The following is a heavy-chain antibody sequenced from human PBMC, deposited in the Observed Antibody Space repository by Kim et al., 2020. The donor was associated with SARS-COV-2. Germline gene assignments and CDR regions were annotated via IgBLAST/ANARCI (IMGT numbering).Heavy chain of an antibody. CDR3: ARDLNYYYDSSAGGEAFDI. Sequence: SETLSLTCTVSGGSISSYYWSWIRQPPGKGLEWIGYIYYSGSTNYNPSLKSRVTISVDTSKNQFSLKLSSVTAADTAVYYCARDLNYYYDSSAGGEAFDIWGQGTMVTVSS. D-gene: IGHD3-22*01. CDR2: IYYSGST. J-gene: IGHJ3*02. V-gene: IGHV4-59*01. CDR1: GGSISSYY.